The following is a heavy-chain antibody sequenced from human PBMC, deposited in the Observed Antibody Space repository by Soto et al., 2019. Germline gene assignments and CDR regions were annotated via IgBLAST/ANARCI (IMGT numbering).Heavy chain of an antibody. CDR3: ARNGSPYCSSTSCYGDGWFDP. CDR1: GGTFSSYA. D-gene: IGHD2-2*01. V-gene: IGHV1-69*13. Sequence: ASVKVSCKASGGTFSSYAISWVRQAPGQGLEWMGGIIPIFGTANYAQKFQGRVTITADESTSTAYMELSSLRSEDTAVYYCARNGSPYCSSTSCYGDGWFDPWGQGTLVTVSS. J-gene: IGHJ5*02. CDR2: IIPIFGTA.